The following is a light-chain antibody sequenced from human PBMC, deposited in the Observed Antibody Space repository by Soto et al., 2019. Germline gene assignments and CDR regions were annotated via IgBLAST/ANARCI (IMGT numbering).Light chain of an antibody. CDR1: QSVSSN. Sequence: EIVMTQSPATLSVSPGERATLSCWASQSVSSNLAWYQQKSGQAPRLLIYGASTRATGIPARFSGSGSGTEFTLTISSLQSEDFAVYYCQQYDNWPRTFGQGTKV. CDR3: QQYDNWPRT. J-gene: IGKJ1*01. CDR2: GAS. V-gene: IGKV3-15*01.